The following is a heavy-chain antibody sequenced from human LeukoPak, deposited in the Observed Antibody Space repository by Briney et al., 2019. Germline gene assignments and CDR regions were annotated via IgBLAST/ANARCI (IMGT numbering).Heavy chain of an antibody. D-gene: IGHD2-15*01. J-gene: IGHJ6*02. V-gene: IGHV3-66*01. CDR2: IYNSGST. CDR3: ARDRCSGGSCYGYYYGMDV. Sequence: SGGSLRLSCAASGFTVGSNYMTWVRQAPGKGLEWVSVIYNSGSTYYADSVKGRFTISRDNSKNTLYLQMNSLRAEDTAVYYCARDRCSGGSCYGYYYGMDVWGQGTTVTVSS. CDR1: GFTVGSNY.